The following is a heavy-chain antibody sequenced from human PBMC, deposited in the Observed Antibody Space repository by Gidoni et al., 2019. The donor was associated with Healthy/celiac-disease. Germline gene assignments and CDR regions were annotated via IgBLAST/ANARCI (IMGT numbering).Heavy chain of an antibody. J-gene: IGHJ4*02. V-gene: IGHV4-31*03. Sequence: QVKLQEAGPGLVKPSQTLSLTGTVSGGSISSGGYYWSWIRQHPGKGLEWIGYIYSSGSTYYTPSLKRRVTISVDTSKNQFSLQLSSVTAADTAVYYCARGGIAAASIDYWGQGTLVTVSS. D-gene: IGHD6-13*01. CDR1: GGSISSGGYY. CDR3: ARGGIAAASIDY. CDR2: IYSSGST.